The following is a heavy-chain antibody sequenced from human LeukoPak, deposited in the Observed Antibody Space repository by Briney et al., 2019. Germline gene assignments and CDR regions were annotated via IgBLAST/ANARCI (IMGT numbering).Heavy chain of an antibody. V-gene: IGHV1-69*13. J-gene: IGHJ6*02. Sequence: SVKVSCKASGGTFSSYAISWVRQAPGQGLEWMGGIIPIFGTANYAQKFQGRVTITADESTSTAYMELSSLRSEDTAVYYCARTGSGLRFLEWLSFDYYYYYGMDVWGQGTTVTVSS. CDR1: GGTFSSYA. CDR3: ARTGSGLRFLEWLSFDYYYYYGMDV. D-gene: IGHD3-3*01. CDR2: IIPIFGTA.